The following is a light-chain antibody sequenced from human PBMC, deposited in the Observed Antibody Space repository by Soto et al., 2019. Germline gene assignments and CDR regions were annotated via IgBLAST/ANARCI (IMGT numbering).Light chain of an antibody. J-gene: IGKJ5*01. CDR3: QQYHSDPLT. CDR2: KAS. Sequence: DIQMTQSPSTLSASVGERVTITCRASQSISAWLAWYQQKPGKAPKLLIYKASNVESGVPSRFSGSGSGTEFTITISSLQPDDFATYYCQQYHSDPLTFGQGTRLEIK. V-gene: IGKV1-5*03. CDR1: QSISAW.